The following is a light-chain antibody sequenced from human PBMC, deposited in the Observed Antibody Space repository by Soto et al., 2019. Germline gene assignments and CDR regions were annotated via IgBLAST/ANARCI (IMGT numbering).Light chain of an antibody. Sequence: EIVLTQSPGTLSLSPGERATLSCRASQSVNSRLAWYQHKPGQAPRLLISGASNRATGIPDRFSGSGSGTDFTLTIGRLEPEDFAVYYCQQYLITPWTFGQGTKVDIK. CDR1: QSVNSR. V-gene: IGKV3-20*01. CDR2: GAS. CDR3: QQYLITPWT. J-gene: IGKJ1*01.